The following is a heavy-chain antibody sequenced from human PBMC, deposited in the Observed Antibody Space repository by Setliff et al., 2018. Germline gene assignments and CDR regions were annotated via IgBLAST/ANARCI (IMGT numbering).Heavy chain of an antibody. D-gene: IGHD5-12*01. CDR3: TRAGTGGYKSGFDY. Sequence: GGSLRLSCEGPGFSFSSYGLHWVRQTPGKGLEWVAVISYDGSRKFHADSVKGRFTISRDNFKSTLYLQMNSLEAEDTAVYYCTRAGTGGYKSGFDYWGQGTLVTVSS. CDR2: ISYDGSRK. V-gene: IGHV3-30*03. CDR1: GFSFSSYG. J-gene: IGHJ4*02.